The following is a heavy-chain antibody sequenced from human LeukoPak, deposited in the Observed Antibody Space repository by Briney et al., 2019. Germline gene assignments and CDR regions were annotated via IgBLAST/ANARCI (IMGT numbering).Heavy chain of an antibody. Sequence: ASVTVSCKASGYTFTSYAMNWVRQAPGQGLEWMGWINTNTGNPTYAQGFTGRFVFSLDTSVSTAYLQISSLKAEDTAVYYCARIGITMIVVDYYYGMDVWGQGTTVTVSS. J-gene: IGHJ6*02. CDR1: GYTFTSYA. V-gene: IGHV7-4-1*02. D-gene: IGHD3-22*01. CDR3: ARIGITMIVVDYYYGMDV. CDR2: INTNTGNP.